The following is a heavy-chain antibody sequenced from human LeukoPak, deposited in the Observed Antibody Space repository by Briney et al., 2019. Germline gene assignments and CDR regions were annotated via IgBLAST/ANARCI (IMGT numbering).Heavy chain of an antibody. D-gene: IGHD6-6*01. CDR3: ARDRGPYSSSWSGDY. J-gene: IGHJ4*02. Sequence: GGSLRLSCAASGFTFSNAWMSWVRQAPGKGLEWVGRIRSKTDGGTTDYAAPVKGRFTISRDDSKNTVYLQMNSLKTEDTAVYYCARDRGPYSSSWSGDYWGQGTLVTVSS. CDR1: GFTFSNAW. CDR2: IRSKTDGGTT. V-gene: IGHV3-15*01.